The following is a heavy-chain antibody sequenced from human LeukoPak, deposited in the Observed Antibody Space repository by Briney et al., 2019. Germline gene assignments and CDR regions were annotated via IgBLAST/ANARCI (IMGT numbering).Heavy chain of an antibody. Sequence: ASVILFSTAAGYTFTGYYLHWVRRAPGQGLEWMGWINPISGVTGSAQKFQGRVTMPRDKSISRVYMELSRLPSDDTAIYFCARVGSSGWYHWFYPWGHGGPLTVSS. V-gene: IGHV1-2*02. D-gene: IGHD6-19*01. CDR2: INPISGVT. CDR3: ARVGSSGWYHWFYP. CDR1: GYTFTGYY. J-gene: IGHJ5*02.